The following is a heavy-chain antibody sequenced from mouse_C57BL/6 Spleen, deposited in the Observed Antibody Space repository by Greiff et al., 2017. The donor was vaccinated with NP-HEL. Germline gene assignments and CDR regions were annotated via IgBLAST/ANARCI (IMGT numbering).Heavy chain of an antibody. Sequence: VQLQQSGAELVRPGTSVKVSCKASGYAFTNYLIGWVKQRPGQGLEWIGVINPGSGGTNYNEKFKGKATLTADKSSSTAYMQLSSLTSEDSAVYFCARDSGYYFDYWGQGTTLTVSS. CDR2: INPGSGGT. CDR3: ARDSGYYFDY. CDR1: GYAFTNYL. D-gene: IGHD3-2*02. V-gene: IGHV1-54*01. J-gene: IGHJ2*01.